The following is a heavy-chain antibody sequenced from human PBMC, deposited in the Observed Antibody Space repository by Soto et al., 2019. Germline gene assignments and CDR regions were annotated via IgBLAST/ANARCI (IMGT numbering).Heavy chain of an antibody. V-gene: IGHV4-34*01. CDR2: INHSGST. CDR1: GGSFSGYY. J-gene: IGHJ3*02. D-gene: IGHD5-18*01. CDR3: ARGDTAMVTGAFDI. Sequence: SETLPLTCAVYGGSFSGYYWSWIRQPPGKGLEWIGEINHSGSTNYNPSLKSRVTISVDTSKNQFSLKLSSVTAADTAVYYCARGDTAMVTGAFDIWGQGTMVTVSS.